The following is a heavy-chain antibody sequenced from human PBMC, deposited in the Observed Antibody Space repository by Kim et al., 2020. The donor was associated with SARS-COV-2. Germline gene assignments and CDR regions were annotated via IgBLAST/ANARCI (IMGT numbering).Heavy chain of an antibody. Sequence: ASVKVSCKASGYIFSNYGMHWVRQAPGQRLEWMGWISAGNGDTKYSQKFQGRVTITRDISASTAYMELSSLRSEDTAVYYCARDHYDYILGTSNLEGWG. CDR1: GYIFSNYG. V-gene: IGHV1-3*01. CDR2: ISAGNGDT. J-gene: IGHJ3*01. CDR3: ARDHYDYILGTSNLEG. D-gene: IGHD3-16*01.